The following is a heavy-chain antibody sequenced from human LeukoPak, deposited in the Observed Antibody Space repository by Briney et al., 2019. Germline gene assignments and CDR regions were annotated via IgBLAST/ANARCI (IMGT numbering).Heavy chain of an antibody. Sequence: ASVKVSCKASGYTLTSYDINWVRQATGQGLEWMGWMNPNSGNTGYAQKFQGRVTMTRNTSISTAYMELSSLRSEDTAVYYCARDSSSGWYYYYYGMDVWGQGTTVTVSS. J-gene: IGHJ6*02. V-gene: IGHV1-8*01. CDR1: GYTLTSYD. CDR3: ARDSSSGWYYYYYGMDV. CDR2: MNPNSGNT. D-gene: IGHD6-19*01.